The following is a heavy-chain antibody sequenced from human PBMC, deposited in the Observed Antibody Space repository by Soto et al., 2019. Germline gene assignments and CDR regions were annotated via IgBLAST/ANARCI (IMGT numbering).Heavy chain of an antibody. CDR3: ARDLDYYYGMDV. CDR1: GYTFTSYX. V-gene: IGHV1-3*01. CDR2: IDAGNGNT. J-gene: IGHJ6*02. Sequence: EASVKVSCKASGYTFTSYXXHXXXQAPGQRLEWMGRIDAGNGNTKYSQKFQGRVTITRDTSANTAYMELSSLRSEDTAVYYCARDLDYYYGMDVWGQGTTVTVSS.